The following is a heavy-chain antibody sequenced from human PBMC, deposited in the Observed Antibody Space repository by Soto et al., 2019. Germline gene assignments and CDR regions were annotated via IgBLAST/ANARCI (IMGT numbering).Heavy chain of an antibody. CDR3: ARLDIVLVPAAMDYYYYGMDV. Sequence: GASVKVSCKASGYTFTSYGISWVRQAPGQGLEWMGWISAYNGNTNYAQKLQGRVTMTTDTSTSTAYMELRSLRSDDTAVYYCARLDIVLVPAAMDYYYYGMDVWGQGTTVTVS. CDR1: GYTFTSYG. V-gene: IGHV1-18*01. CDR2: ISAYNGNT. J-gene: IGHJ6*02. D-gene: IGHD2-2*03.